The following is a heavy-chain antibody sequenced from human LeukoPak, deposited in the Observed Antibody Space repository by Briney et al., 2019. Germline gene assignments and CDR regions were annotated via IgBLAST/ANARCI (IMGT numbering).Heavy chain of an antibody. CDR2: IYHSGST. D-gene: IGHD1-26*01. Sequence: GSLRLSCTASGFTFSSYSMNWVRQPPGKGLEWIGEIYHSGSTNYNPSLKSRVTISVDKSKNQFSLKLSSVTAADTAVYYCASLVGATAQGLSDAFDIWGQGTMVTVSS. CDR3: ASLVGATAQGLSDAFDI. J-gene: IGHJ3*02. V-gene: IGHV4-4*02. CDR1: GFTFSSYSM.